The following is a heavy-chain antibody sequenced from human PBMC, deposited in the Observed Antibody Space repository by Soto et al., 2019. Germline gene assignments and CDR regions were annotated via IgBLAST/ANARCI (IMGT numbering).Heavy chain of an antibody. V-gene: IGHV1-69*01. CDR1: GGTFSSYA. Sequence: QVQLVQSGAEVKKPGSSVKVSCKASGGTFSSYAISWVRQAPGQGLEWMGGIIPIFGTANYAQKFQGRVRITADASTRTAYVGLSGLRSGDTAVYYCARSPLGDCSGGSCYLEAVPWFDPWGQGRLVAVCS. J-gene: IGHJ5*02. CDR2: IIPIFGTA. CDR3: ARSPLGDCSGGSCYLEAVPWFDP. D-gene: IGHD2-15*01.